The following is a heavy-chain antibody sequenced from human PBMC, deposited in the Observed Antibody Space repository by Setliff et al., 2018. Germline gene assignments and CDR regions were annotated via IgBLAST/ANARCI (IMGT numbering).Heavy chain of an antibody. D-gene: IGHD1-26*01. CDR2: ISTDGSSI. CDR3: VKDRGSGSYYFDY. J-gene: IGHJ4*02. Sequence: PGGSLRLSCVTSGFTFSTYWMHWVRQAPGQGLVWVARISTDGSSITYADSVKGRFTISRDNAKNSLYLQMNSLRAEDTAVYYCVKDRGSGSYYFDYWGQGTLVTVSS. CDR1: GFTFSTYW. V-gene: IGHV3-74*03.